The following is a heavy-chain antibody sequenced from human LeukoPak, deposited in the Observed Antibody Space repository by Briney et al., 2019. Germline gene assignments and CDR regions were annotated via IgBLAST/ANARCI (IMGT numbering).Heavy chain of an antibody. Sequence: ASVKVSCKASGYTFTGYYMHWVRQAPGQGLEWMGWINPNSGGTNYAQKFQGRVTITRDKSISTAYMELSRLRSDDTAVYYCARGPKRWSGYYLDYWGQGTLVTVSS. CDR3: ARGPKRWSGYYLDY. V-gene: IGHV1-2*02. CDR2: INPNSGGT. CDR1: GYTFTGYY. D-gene: IGHD3-3*01. J-gene: IGHJ4*02.